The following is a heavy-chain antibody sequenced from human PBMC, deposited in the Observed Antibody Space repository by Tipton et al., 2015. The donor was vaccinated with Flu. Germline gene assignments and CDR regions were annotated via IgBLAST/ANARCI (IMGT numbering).Heavy chain of an antibody. Sequence: SLRLSCAASGFTVSSNYMSWVRQAPGKGLEWVSVIYSGGSTYYADSVKGRFTISRDNSKNTLYLQMNSLRAEDTAVYYCARENYYDSSGYNDAFDIWGQGTMVPVSS. V-gene: IGHV3-66*01. CDR3: ARENYYDSSGYNDAFDI. D-gene: IGHD3-22*01. CDR1: GFTVSSNY. J-gene: IGHJ3*02. CDR2: IYSGGST.